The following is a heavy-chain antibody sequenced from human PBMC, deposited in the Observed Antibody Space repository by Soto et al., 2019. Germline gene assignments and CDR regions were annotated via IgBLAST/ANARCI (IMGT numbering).Heavy chain of an antibody. Sequence: EVQLLESGGGLVQPGGSLRLSCAASGFTFSSYAMSWVRQATGKGLEWVSTISGSGGSTYYADSVKGRFTISRDNSNNTLYVQMDSLRAEDTAVYYCAKVASGWYDVVDYWGQGTLVTRLL. V-gene: IGHV3-23*01. CDR1: GFTFSSYA. CDR2: ISGSGGST. CDR3: AKVASGWYDVVDY. J-gene: IGHJ4*02. D-gene: IGHD6-19*01.